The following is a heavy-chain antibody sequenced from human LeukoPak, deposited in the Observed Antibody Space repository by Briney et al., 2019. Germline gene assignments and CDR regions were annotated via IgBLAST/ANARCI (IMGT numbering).Heavy chain of an antibody. J-gene: IGHJ6*02. D-gene: IGHD2-15*01. CDR2: IYYSGST. V-gene: IGHV4-31*03. Sequence: SETLSLTCTVSGGSISSGGYYWSWIRQHPGKGLEWIGHIYYSGSTYYNPSLKSRVTISVDTSKNQFSLKLSSVTAADTAVYYCARVVVAANYYYYGMDVWGQGTTVTVSS. CDR3: ARVVVAANYYYYGMDV. CDR1: GGSISSGGYY.